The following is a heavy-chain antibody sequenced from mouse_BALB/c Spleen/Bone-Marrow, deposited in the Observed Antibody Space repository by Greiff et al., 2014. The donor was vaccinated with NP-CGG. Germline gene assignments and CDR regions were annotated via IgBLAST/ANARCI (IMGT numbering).Heavy chain of an antibody. J-gene: IGHJ4*01. D-gene: IGHD2-10*02. CDR2: IYPSDSYT. CDR1: GYTFTSYW. V-gene: IGHV1S126*01. Sequence: VQLQESGAELVRPGASVKVSCKASGYTFTSYWINWVKQRPGQGLEWIGNIYPSDSYTNCNQNFKDKATLTVDKSSSTACMQLSSPTSEDSAVYYCTRQYGNYYAMDYWGQGTSVTVSS. CDR3: TRQYGNYYAMDY.